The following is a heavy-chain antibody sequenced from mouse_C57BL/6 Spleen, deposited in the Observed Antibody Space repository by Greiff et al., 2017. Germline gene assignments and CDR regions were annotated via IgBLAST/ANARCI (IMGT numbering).Heavy chain of an antibody. V-gene: IGHV1-39*01. CDR2: INPNYGTT. D-gene: IGHD1-1*01. J-gene: IGHJ1*03. CDR1: GYSFTDYN. Sequence: VQLKESGPELVKPGASVKISCKASGYSFTDYNMNWVKQSNGKSLEWIGVINPNYGTTSYNQKFKGKATLTVDQSSSTAYMQLNSLTSEDSAVYYCARRTTVVATDWYFDVWGTGTTVTVSS. CDR3: ARRTTVVATDWYFDV.